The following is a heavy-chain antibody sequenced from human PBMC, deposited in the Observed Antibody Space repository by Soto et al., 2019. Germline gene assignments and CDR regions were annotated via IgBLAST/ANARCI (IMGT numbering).Heavy chain of an antibody. J-gene: IGHJ4*02. CDR1: GDTFISSY. V-gene: IGHV1-8*01. CDR3: VRGYRDYCSGDSCSEADY. D-gene: IGHD2-15*01. CDR2: MNPKSGNT. Sequence: GASAKVSCKECGDTFISSYIHWVRQDTGERLEWMGWMNPKSGNTGYAHKSHGRVSMIRNTSISTASKELSSPRSEDTAVYYCVRGYRDYCSGDSCSEADYWGQGTLVTVSS.